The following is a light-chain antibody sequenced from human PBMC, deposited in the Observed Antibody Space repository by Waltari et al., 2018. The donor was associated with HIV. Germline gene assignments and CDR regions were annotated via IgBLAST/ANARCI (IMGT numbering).Light chain of an antibody. V-gene: IGLV1-40*03. J-gene: IGLJ2*01. Sequence: QSVLTQPPSISGAPGQRITVSCSGTSSNIGAGYDVHWYQQLPGTAPKLLHYKNKNRPSGVPDRFSASKSDASASLAITGLQAADEGDYFCQSYDTSLSAWVFGGGTRLTVL. CDR2: KNK. CDR3: QSYDTSLSAWV. CDR1: SSNIGAGYD.